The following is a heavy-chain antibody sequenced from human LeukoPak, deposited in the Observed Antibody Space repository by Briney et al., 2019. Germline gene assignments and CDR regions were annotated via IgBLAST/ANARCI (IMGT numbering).Heavy chain of an antibody. J-gene: IGHJ5*02. CDR1: GFTFSNYW. CDR3: AHPTEYSSSWYGNWFDP. V-gene: IGHV3-7*03. D-gene: IGHD6-13*01. CDR2: IKEDGSDK. Sequence: GGSLRLSCAASGFTFSNYWMTWVRQAPGKGLEWVANIKEDGSDKYYADSLKGRFTISRDNSKNALYLQMNSLRAEDTAVYYCAHPTEYSSSWYGNWFDPWGQGTLVTVSS.